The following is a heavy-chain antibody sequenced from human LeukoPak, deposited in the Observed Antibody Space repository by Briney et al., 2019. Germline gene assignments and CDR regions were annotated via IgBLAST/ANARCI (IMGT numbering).Heavy chain of an antibody. CDR2: INPNSGGT. D-gene: IGHD6-19*01. J-gene: IGHJ2*01. CDR3: ARGGKSSGWVWYFDL. Sequence: ASVKVSCKASGYTFTGQHVHWVRQAPGQGLEWMGWINPNSGGTNSAQKFKGRVTMTRDTSISTAYMELRRLRSDDTAVYYCARGGKSSGWVWYFDLWGRGTLVTVSS. CDR1: GYTFTGQH. V-gene: IGHV1-2*02.